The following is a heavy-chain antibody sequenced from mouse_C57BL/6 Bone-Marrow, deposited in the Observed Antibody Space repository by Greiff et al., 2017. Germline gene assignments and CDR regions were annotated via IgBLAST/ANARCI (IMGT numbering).Heavy chain of an antibody. Sequence: EVKLQESGPGLVKPSQSLSLTCSVTGYSITSGYYWNWIRQFPGNKLEWMGYISYDGSNNYNPSLKNRISITRDTSKNQFFLKLNSVTTEDTATYYCAPYYDCDGVAYWGQGTLVTVSA. CDR2: ISYDGSN. J-gene: IGHJ3*01. D-gene: IGHD2-4*01. V-gene: IGHV3-6*01. CDR3: APYYDCDGVAY. CDR1: GYSITSGYY.